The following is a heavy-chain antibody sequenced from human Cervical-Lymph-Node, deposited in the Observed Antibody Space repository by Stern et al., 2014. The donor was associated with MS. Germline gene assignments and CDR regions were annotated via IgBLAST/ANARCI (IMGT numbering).Heavy chain of an antibody. D-gene: IGHD3-3*01. V-gene: IGHV1-3*01. Sequence: QVQLMQSGAEVKKPGASVKVSCKASGYTFSSYAMHWVRQAPGQRLEWMGWIIAGNGNTKYSQNFQGRVTINRDTSASTAYMELSSLRSEDTAVYYCARSYDFPILDSWGQGTLVTVSS. CDR2: IIAGNGNT. CDR1: GYTFSSYA. CDR3: ARSYDFPILDS. J-gene: IGHJ4*02.